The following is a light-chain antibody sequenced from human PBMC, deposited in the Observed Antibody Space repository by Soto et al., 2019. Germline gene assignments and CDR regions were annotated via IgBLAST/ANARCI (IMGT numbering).Light chain of an antibody. CDR2: DVS. CDR1: STDVSTSSF. CDR3: TSYRRRPLSV. Sequence: QSALTQPASVSGSPGQSISISCTGISTDVSTSSFVSWYQHHPGKAPRLILYDVSHRPSGISTRFSGYKSADTATLTISSLQAEDEADYFCTSYRRRPLSVFESGTKATV. V-gene: IGLV2-14*03. J-gene: IGLJ1*01.